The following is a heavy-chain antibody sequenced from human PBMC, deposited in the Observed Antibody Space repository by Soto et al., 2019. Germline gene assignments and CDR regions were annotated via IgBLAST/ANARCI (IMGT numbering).Heavy chain of an antibody. CDR2: ISAYNGNT. Sequence: GPVKVSCKASGYTFTSYGISWVRQAPGQGLEWMGWISAYNGNTNYAQKLQGRVTMTTDTSTSTAYMELRSLRSDDTAVYYCARDPPGIRFLEWLYPYYYYYGMDVWGQGTTVTVS. J-gene: IGHJ6*02. CDR1: GYTFTSYG. D-gene: IGHD3-3*01. CDR3: ARDPPGIRFLEWLYPYYYYYGMDV. V-gene: IGHV1-18*04.